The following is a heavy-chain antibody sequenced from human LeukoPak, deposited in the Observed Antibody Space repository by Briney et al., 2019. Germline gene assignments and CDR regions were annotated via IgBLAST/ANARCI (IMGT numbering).Heavy chain of an antibody. V-gene: IGHV3-48*01. D-gene: IGHD3-9*01. CDR2: ITGSSSTI. Sequence: GGSLRLSCAASGFTFTNYNMNWVRQAPGKGLEWVSYITGSSSTIYYADSVKGRFTISRDNAKNSLYLQMNSLRVEDTAVYYCAKVGQNYDILTYYFDYWGQGTLVTVSS. CDR1: GFTFTNYN. CDR3: AKVGQNYDILTYYFDY. J-gene: IGHJ4*02.